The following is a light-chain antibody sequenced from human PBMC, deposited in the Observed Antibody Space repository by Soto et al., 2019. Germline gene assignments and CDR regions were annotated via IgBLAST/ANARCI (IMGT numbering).Light chain of an antibody. V-gene: IGLV1-40*01. CDR2: GNT. J-gene: IGLJ1*01. CDR3: QSYDTSLRAYV. CDR1: TSNIGADYH. Sequence: QSVLTQPPSVSGAPGQRVTIFCTGSTSNIGADYHVHWYRQLPGTAPRLLIYGNTNRPPGVPGRFSGSKSGTSASLAITGLQAEDEGNYYCQSYDTSLRAYVFGTGTKLTVL.